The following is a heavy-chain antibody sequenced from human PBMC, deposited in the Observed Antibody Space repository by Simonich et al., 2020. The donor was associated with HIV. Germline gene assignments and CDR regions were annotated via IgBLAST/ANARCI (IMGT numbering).Heavy chain of an antibody. Sequence: QVQLQQWGAGLLKPSETLSLTCAVYGGSFIGYYWSWIRQPPGKGLEWIGEINNSGSTNYNPSLKSRVTISVDTSKNQFSLKLSSVTAADTAVYYCARLTAGGLGEYFQHWGQGTLVTVSS. CDR3: ARLTAGGLGEYFQH. J-gene: IGHJ1*01. CDR2: INNSGST. V-gene: IGHV4-34*01. D-gene: IGHD6-13*01. CDR1: GGSFIGYY.